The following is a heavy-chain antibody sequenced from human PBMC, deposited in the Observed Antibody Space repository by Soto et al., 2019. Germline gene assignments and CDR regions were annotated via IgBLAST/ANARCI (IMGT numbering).Heavy chain of an antibody. V-gene: IGHV3-23*01. CDR1: GFTFSSYA. CDR3: AHSIRYRWNFGY. D-gene: IGHD2-8*02. Sequence: GGSLRLSCAASGFTFSSYAMSWVRQAPGKGLEWVSAISGSGGSTYYADSVKGRFTISRDNSKNTLYLQMNSLRAEDTAVYYCAHSIRYRWNFGYWGQGTLVTVSS. CDR2: ISGSGGST. J-gene: IGHJ4*02.